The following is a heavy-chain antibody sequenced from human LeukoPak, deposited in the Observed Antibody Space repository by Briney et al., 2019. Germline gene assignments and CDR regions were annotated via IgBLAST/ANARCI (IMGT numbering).Heavy chain of an antibody. CDR1: GGTFSSYA. J-gene: IGHJ3*02. CDR3: ARDHPIAVAGTRAFDI. V-gene: IGHV1-69*01. CDR2: IIPIFGTA. D-gene: IGHD6-19*01. Sequence: SSVKVCCKASGGTFSSYAISWVRQAPGQGLEWMGGIIPIFGTANYAQKFQGRVTVTADESTITAYVELSSLRSEDTAVYYCARDHPIAVAGTRAFDIWGQGTMVTVCS.